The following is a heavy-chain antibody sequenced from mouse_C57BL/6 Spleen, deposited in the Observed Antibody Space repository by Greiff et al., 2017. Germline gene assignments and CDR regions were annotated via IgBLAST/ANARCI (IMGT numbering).Heavy chain of an antibody. CDR1: GYTFTSYW. V-gene: IGHV1-64*01. J-gene: IGHJ4*01. CDR2: FHPNSGST. D-gene: IGHD2-5*01. Sequence: QVQMQQPGAELVKPGASVKLSCKASGYTFTSYWMHWVKQRPGQGLEWIGMFHPNSGSTNYNEKFKSKATLTVDKSSSTAYMQLSSLTSEVSAVYYCANSNYGAMDYWGQRASV. CDR3: ANSNYGAMDY.